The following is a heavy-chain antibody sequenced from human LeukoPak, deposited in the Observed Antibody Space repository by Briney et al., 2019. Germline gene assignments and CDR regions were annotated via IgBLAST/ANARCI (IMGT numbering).Heavy chain of an antibody. J-gene: IGHJ5*02. D-gene: IGHD4-11*01. CDR3: AKVPTAGAAPRGNWFDP. CDR1: GFTFSSYA. V-gene: IGHV3-23*01. CDR2: ISGSGGST. Sequence: PGGSLRLSCAASGFTFSSYAMSWVRQAPGKGLEWVSAISGSGGSTYYADSVKGRFTISRDNSKNTLYLQMNSLRAEDTVVYYCAKVPTAGAAPRGNWFDPWGQGTLVTVSS.